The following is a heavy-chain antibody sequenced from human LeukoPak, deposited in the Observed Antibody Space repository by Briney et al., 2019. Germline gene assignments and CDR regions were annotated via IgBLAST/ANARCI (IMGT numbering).Heavy chain of an antibody. D-gene: IGHD3-10*01. CDR2: VYDTGST. CDR3: ARAKPGSPPDY. CDR1: GGSISSYY. J-gene: IGHJ4*02. V-gene: IGHV4-59*01. Sequence: SETLSLACTVSGGSISSYYWSWIRQPPGKGLEYIGYVYDTGSTNYSPSLKSRVTISVDTSKNQFSPKPSSVTAADTAKYFCARAKPGSPPDYWGQGTLVTVSS.